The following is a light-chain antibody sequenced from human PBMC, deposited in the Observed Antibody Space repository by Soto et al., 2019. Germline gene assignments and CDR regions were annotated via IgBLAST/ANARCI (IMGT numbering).Light chain of an antibody. J-gene: IGLJ2*01. V-gene: IGLV4-69*01. CDR1: SGHSSYA. Sequence: QPVLTQSPSASASLGASVKLTCTLSSGHSSYAIAWHQQQPEKGPRYLMKLNSDGSHSKGDGIPDRFSVSSSGAERYLTISSLQSEDEADYYCQTWGTGISVFGGGTKLTVL. CDR2: LNSDGSH. CDR3: QTWGTGISV.